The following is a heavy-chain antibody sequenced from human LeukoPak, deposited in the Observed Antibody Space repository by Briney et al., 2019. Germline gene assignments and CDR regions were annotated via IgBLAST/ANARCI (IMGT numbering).Heavy chain of an antibody. D-gene: IGHD6-13*01. Sequence: SETLSLTCAVYGGSFSGYYWSWIRQPPGKGLEWIGEINHSGSTNYNPSLKSRVTISVDTSKNQFSLKLSSVTAADTAVYYCARGRYSSSWYGINYYYYYYMDVWGKGTTVTVSS. CDR3: ARGRYSSSWYGINYYYYYYMDV. J-gene: IGHJ6*03. CDR2: INHSGST. V-gene: IGHV4-34*01. CDR1: GGSFSGYY.